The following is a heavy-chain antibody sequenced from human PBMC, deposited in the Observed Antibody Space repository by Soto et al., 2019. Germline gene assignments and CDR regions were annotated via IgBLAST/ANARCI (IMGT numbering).Heavy chain of an antibody. J-gene: IGHJ4*02. D-gene: IGHD2-15*01. Sequence: GGSLRLSCAASGFIFDNYAMSWVRQAPGKGLEWVSAIRGSGDTTFYADSVKGRFTISRDNSKNTLYLQMNSLRADDTAIYYCAKDRARTGSPYFDYWGQGTLVTVSS. CDR2: IRGSGDTT. CDR1: GFIFDNYA. V-gene: IGHV3-23*01. CDR3: AKDRARTGSPYFDY.